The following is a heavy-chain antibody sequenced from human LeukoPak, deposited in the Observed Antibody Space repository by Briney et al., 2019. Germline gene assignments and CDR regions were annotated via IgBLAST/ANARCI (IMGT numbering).Heavy chain of an antibody. D-gene: IGHD2-2*01. CDR2: IYSGGST. J-gene: IGHJ4*02. Sequence: GGSLRLSCAASGFTVSSNYMSWVRQAPGKGVEGVSVIYSGGSTYYAHSVKGRFTISRDNSKNTLYLQMNSLRAEDTAVYYCARVPAADYWGQGTLVTVSS. CDR3: ARVPAADY. V-gene: IGHV3-53*01. CDR1: GFTVSSNY.